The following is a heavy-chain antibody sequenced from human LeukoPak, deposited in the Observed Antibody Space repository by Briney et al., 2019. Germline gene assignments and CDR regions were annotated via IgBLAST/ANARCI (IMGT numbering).Heavy chain of an antibody. CDR1: GGSISGFF. CDR2: THINGNI. Sequence: SETLSLTCTVSGGSISGFFWSWIRQSPGKGLEWIGHTHINGNIRYNPFLNSRVSISLDTSKMQFSLMLDSATAADTAVYYCARHIGTGWYWAFDIWGQGTLVTVSS. J-gene: IGHJ3*02. V-gene: IGHV4-4*08. D-gene: IGHD6-19*01. CDR3: ARHIGTGWYWAFDI.